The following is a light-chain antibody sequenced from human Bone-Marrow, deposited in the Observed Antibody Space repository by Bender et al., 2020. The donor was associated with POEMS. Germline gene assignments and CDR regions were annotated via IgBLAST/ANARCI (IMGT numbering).Light chain of an antibody. CDR1: SSNIGAHA. CDR2: SSH. CDR3: AVWDDSLNGWV. Sequence: QSVLTQPPSASGTPGQRVTISCSGGSSNIGAHAVNWYQPLPGTAPKLLIYSSHRRPSEVPDRFSGSRSGTSASLAISGLQSEDGAAYYCAVWDDSLNGWVVGGGTKLTVL. V-gene: IGLV1-44*01. J-gene: IGLJ3*02.